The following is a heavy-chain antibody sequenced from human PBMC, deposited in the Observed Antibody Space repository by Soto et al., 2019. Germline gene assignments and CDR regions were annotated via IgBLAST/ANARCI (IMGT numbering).Heavy chain of an antibody. CDR1: VGSISSGPYS. V-gene: IGHV4-30-2*01. Sequence: SETLSLTCTVSVGSISSGPYSCTWMRQPPGKGLEWLGYIYYSGKTDYNPSLRSRVTISVDRSNNQFSLILTSVTAADSAVYFCAGGCSSASCSTGFEPWGQGTPVTVSS. D-gene: IGHD2-2*02. J-gene: IGHJ5*02. CDR3: AGGCSSASCSTGFEP. CDR2: IYYSGKT.